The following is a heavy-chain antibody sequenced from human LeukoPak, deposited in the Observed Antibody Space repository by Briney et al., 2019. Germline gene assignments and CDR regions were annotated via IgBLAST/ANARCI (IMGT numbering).Heavy chain of an antibody. CDR1: GFTFDDYA. CDR3: AKDYYYDSNGYFDY. D-gene: IGHD3-22*01. Sequence: PGGSLRLSCAASGFTFDDYAMHWVRQAPGKGLEWVSGISWNSGSIGYADSVKGRFTISRDNAKNSLYLQMNSLRAEDTALYYCAKDYYYDSNGYFDYWGQGTLVTVSS. CDR2: ISWNSGSI. V-gene: IGHV3-9*01. J-gene: IGHJ4*02.